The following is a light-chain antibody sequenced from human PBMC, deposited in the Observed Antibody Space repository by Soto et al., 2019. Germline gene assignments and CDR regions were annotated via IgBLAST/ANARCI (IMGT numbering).Light chain of an antibody. J-gene: IGKJ4*01. CDR3: QQYHHWPVT. V-gene: IGKV3-15*01. CDR1: QSVSSN. CDR2: GAS. Sequence: EIVMTQSPATLSVSPGERATLSCRASQSVSSNLAWYQHTPGQAPRLLVSGASTGATGLPSRFSGSGSGTDFTLTIDSLQSEDVAVYYCQQYHHWPVTFGGGTVVDIK.